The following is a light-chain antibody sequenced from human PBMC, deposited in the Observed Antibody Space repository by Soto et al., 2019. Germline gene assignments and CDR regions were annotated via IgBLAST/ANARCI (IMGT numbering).Light chain of an antibody. Sequence: ERVTITCLARQGISSCLAWYQQKPGNAPQLLIYAASSLATGVPSRFSGSGSGADFTLTIICFQPEDFAPYYCPQSSSLPRTFCHVTNVAIK. J-gene: IGKJ3*01. CDR2: AAS. V-gene: IGKV1-12*01. CDR1: QGISSC. CDR3: PQSSSLPRT.